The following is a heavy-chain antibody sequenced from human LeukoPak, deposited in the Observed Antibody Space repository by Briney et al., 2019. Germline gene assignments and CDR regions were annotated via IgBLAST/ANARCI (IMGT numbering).Heavy chain of an antibody. Sequence: GGSLRLSCAASGFTFSDYYMSWIRQAPGKGLEWVSYISSSGSTIYYADSVKGRFTISRDNAKNSLYLQMNSLRAEGTAVYYCARRYCSSTSCHFDYWGQGTLVTVSS. D-gene: IGHD2-2*01. CDR1: GFTFSDYY. V-gene: IGHV3-11*04. CDR2: ISSSGSTI. J-gene: IGHJ4*02. CDR3: ARRYCSSTSCHFDY.